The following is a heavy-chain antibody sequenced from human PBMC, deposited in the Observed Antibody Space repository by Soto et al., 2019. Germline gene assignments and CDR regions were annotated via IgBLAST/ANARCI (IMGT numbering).Heavy chain of an antibody. CDR3: ARGVSLIWYFDL. CDR2: INSDGSAT. D-gene: IGHD2-8*01. J-gene: IGHJ2*01. V-gene: IGHV3-74*01. Sequence: EVQLVESGGGLVQPGGSLRLSCAASGFTFSSYWMHWVRQAPGKGLVWVSRINSDGSATSYADSVKGRFTISRDNAKNTLYLQMNSLTAEDTAVYYCARGVSLIWYFDLWGRGTLVTVSS. CDR1: GFTFSSYW.